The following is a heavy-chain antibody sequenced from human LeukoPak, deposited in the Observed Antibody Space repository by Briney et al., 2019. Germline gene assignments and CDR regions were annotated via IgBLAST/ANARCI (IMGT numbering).Heavy chain of an antibody. D-gene: IGHD6-19*01. CDR1: RYTFTSYG. CDR2: IIGYNVNT. CDR3: AREEVGRAVAGYFDN. V-gene: IGHV1-18*01. J-gene: IGHJ4*02. Sequence: ASVKVSCKASRYTFTSYGISWVRQAPGQGLEWVGWIIGYNVNTNYAQKLQGRVTMTTDTSTSTVYMELSSLRSDDTAVYYCAREEVGRAVAGYFDNWGQGTLVTVSS.